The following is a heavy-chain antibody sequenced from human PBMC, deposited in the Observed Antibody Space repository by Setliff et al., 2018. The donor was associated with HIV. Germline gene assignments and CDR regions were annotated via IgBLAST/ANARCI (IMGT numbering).Heavy chain of an antibody. CDR2: IYYSGST. CDR1: GGSISSYY. CDR3: MRGRSITIFGVAYFDF. J-gene: IGHJ4*02. Sequence: PSETLSLTCTVSGGSISSYYWSWIRQPPGKGLEWIGYIYYSGSTNYNPSLKSRITISEDMSNNQFSLKVTSVTAADTAVYYCMRGRSITIFGVAYFDFWGQGTQVTVSS. D-gene: IGHD3-3*01. V-gene: IGHV4-59*08.